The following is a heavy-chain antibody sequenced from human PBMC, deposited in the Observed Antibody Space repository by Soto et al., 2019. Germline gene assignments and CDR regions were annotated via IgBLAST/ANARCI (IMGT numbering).Heavy chain of an antibody. CDR2: INAGNGYT. CDR3: ATAVAVPADFDY. CDR1: GYTFTGYA. V-gene: IGHV1-3*05. J-gene: IGHJ4*02. D-gene: IGHD6-19*01. Sequence: QVQLVQSGAEEKKPGASVKVSCKASGYTFTGYAMHWVRQAPGQRLEWMGWINAGNGYTKYSQKFQGRVTITRDTSASTAYMELSSMRSEDTAVYFCATAVAVPADFDYWGQGTLVTVSS.